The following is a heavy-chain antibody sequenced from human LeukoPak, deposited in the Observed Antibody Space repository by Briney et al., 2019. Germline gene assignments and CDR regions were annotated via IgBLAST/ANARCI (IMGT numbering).Heavy chain of an antibody. Sequence: PSETLSLTCAVYGGSFSGYYWSWIRQPPGKGLEWIGEINHSGSTNYNPSLKSRVTISVDTSKNQFSLKLSSVTAADTVVYYCARGGYSSSWFQPDTLFDYWGQGTLVTVSS. J-gene: IGHJ4*02. V-gene: IGHV4-34*01. CDR3: ARGGYSSSWFQPDTLFDY. CDR2: INHSGST. CDR1: GGSFSGYY. D-gene: IGHD6-13*01.